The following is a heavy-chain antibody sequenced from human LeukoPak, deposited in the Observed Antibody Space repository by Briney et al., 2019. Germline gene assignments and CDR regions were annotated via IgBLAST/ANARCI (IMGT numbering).Heavy chain of an antibody. J-gene: IGHJ3*02. CDR1: GGSISSYY. Sequence: SETLSLTCTVSGGSISSYYWSCIRQPPGKGLEWIGYIYYSGSTNYNPSLKSRVTISVDTSKNQFSLKLSSVTAADTAVYYCARNNYYDSSGYFDAFDIWGQGTMVTVSS. CDR2: IYYSGST. D-gene: IGHD3-22*01. V-gene: IGHV4-59*01. CDR3: ARNNYYDSSGYFDAFDI.